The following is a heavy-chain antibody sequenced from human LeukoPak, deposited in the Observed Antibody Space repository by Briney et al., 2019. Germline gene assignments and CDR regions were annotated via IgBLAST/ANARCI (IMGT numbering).Heavy chain of an antibody. V-gene: IGHV3-23*01. Sequence: GGSLRLSCAASGFTFSSYAMSWVRQAQGKGLEWVSAISSSCINTYYADSVKSRFTISRDNSKNTLYRQRNSLSAEYTAVYYCARRLVDTCPSYWGQGPLVTVSS. CDR3: ARRLVDTCPSY. D-gene: IGHD5-18*01. CDR1: GFTFSSYA. J-gene: IGHJ4*02. CDR2: ISSSCINT.